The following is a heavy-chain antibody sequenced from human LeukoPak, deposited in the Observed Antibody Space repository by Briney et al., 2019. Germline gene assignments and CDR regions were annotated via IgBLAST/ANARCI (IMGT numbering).Heavy chain of an antibody. CDR1: GYTFTSYD. J-gene: IGHJ5*02. D-gene: IGHD3-3*01. Sequence: ASVKVSCKASGYTFTSYDINWVRQATGQGLEWMGWMNPNSGNTGYAQKFQGRVTMTRNTSISTAYMELSRLRSEDTAVYYCARGLEGQYYDFWSGYYTGNWFNPWGQGTLVTVSS. CDR3: ARGLEGQYYDFWSGYYTGNWFNP. CDR2: MNPNSGNT. V-gene: IGHV1-8*01.